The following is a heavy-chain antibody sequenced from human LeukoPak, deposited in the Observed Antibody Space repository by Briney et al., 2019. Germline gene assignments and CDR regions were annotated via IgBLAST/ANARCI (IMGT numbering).Heavy chain of an antibody. CDR3: ARAGGYGDRDWYFDL. CDR2: INHSGST. V-gene: IGHV4-34*01. D-gene: IGHD4-17*01. Sequence: SETLSLTCAVYGGSFSGYYWSWIRQPPGKGLEWIGEINHSGSTNYNPSLKSRVTISVDTSKNQFSLKLSSVTAADTAVYYCARAGGYGDRDWYFDLWGRGTLVTVSS. CDR1: GGSFSGYY. J-gene: IGHJ2*01.